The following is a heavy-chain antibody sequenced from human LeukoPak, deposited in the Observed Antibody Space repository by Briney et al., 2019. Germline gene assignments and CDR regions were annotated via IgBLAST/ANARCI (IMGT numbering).Heavy chain of an antibody. J-gene: IGHJ4*02. CDR3: ARSTVVTVAIFDY. D-gene: IGHD4-23*01. V-gene: IGHV4-34*01. Sequence: SETLSLTCAVYGGSFSGYYWSWIRQPPGKGLEWIGEINHSGSTNYNPSLKSRVTISVDTSKNQFSLKLSSVTAADTAVYYCARSTVVTVAIFDYWGQGTPVTVSS. CDR1: GGSFSGYY. CDR2: INHSGST.